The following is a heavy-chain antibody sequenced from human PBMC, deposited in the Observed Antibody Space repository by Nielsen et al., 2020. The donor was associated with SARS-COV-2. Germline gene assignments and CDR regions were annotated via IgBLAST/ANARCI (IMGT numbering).Heavy chain of an antibody. CDR2: INHSGST. CDR3: ARGGIAVAGTPITIDY. V-gene: IGHV4-34*01. CDR1: GGSFSGYY. Sequence: SETLSLTCAVYGGSFSGYYWSWIRQPPGKVLEWIGEINHSGSTNYNPSLKSRVTISVDTSKNQFSLKLSSVTAADTAVYYCARGGIAVAGTPITIDYWGQGTLVTVSS. D-gene: IGHD6-19*01. J-gene: IGHJ4*02.